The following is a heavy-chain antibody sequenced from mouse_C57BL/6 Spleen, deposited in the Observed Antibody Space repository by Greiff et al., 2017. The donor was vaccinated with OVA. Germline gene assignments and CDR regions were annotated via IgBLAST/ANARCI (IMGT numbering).Heavy chain of an antibody. V-gene: IGHV1-59*01. Sequence: VQLQQPGAELVRPGTSVKLSCKASGYTFTSYWMHWVKQRPGQGLEWIGVIDPSDSYTNYNQKFKGKATLTVDTSSSTAYMQLSSLTSEDSAVYYCARGDPFDYWGQGTTLTVSS. CDR2: IDPSDSYT. J-gene: IGHJ2*01. D-gene: IGHD2-13*01. CDR1: GYTFTSYW. CDR3: ARGDPFDY.